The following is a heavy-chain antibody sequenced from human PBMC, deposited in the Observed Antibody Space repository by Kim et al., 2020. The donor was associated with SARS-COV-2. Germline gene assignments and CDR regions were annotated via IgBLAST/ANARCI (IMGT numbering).Heavy chain of an antibody. V-gene: IGHV3-9*01. J-gene: IGHJ6*02. Sequence: SVKGRFTISRDNAKNSLYLQMNSLRAEDTALYYCGKDMSSGSSWVYGMDVWGQGTTVTVSS. D-gene: IGHD6-13*01. CDR3: GKDMSSGSSWVYGMDV.